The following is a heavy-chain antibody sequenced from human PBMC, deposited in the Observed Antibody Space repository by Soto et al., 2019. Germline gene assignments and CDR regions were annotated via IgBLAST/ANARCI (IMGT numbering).Heavy chain of an antibody. CDR1: GGTFSSYA. CDR3: ARSQGSSTSLEIYYYYYYGMDV. D-gene: IGHD2-2*01. Sequence: QVQLVQSGAEXKKPGXSVKXSXKXSGGTFSSYAISWVRQAPGQGLEWMGGIIPISGTANYAQKFQGRVRTTADEYTSTAYMELSSLRSEDTAVYYCARSQGSSTSLEIYYYYYYGMDVWGQGTTVTVSS. J-gene: IGHJ6*02. V-gene: IGHV1-69*01. CDR2: IIPISGTA.